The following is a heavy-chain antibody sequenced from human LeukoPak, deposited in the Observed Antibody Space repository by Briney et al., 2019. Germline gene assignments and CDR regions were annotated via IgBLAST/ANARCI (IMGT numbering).Heavy chain of an antibody. J-gene: IGHJ4*02. CDR2: ISAYNGNT. D-gene: IGHD3-22*01. V-gene: IGHV1-18*01. CDR3: ARDPKKYYYDAAGYYPFDY. Sequence: ASVKVSCKASGYTFTSYGISWVRQAPGQGLEWMGWISAYNGNTNYAQKLQGRVTMTTDTSTSTAYMELRSLGSDDTAVYYCARDPKKYYYDAAGYYPFDYWGQGTLVTVSS. CDR1: GYTFTSYG.